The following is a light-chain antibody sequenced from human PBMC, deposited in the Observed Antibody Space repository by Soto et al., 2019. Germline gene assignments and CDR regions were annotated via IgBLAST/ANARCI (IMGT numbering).Light chain of an antibody. J-gene: IGLJ3*02. CDR1: SSDIGGYSY. CDR3: GSYAGSKNWGV. V-gene: IGLV2-8*01. CDR2: EVT. Sequence: QAVVTQPPSASGSPGQSVTISCTGTSSDIGGYSYVAWYQQHPGKAPKLIIYEVTKRPSGVPDRFSGSKSGNSASLTVFGLQAEDEAVYYCGSYAGSKNWGVFGGGTKLTVL.